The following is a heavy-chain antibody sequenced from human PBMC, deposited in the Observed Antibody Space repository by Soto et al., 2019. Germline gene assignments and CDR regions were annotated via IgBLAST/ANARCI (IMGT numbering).Heavy chain of an antibody. CDR3: ARSHLYYDSSGYPDY. D-gene: IGHD3-22*01. CDR2: ISSSGSTI. Sequence: GFYWGWIRQGPGKGLEWVSYISSSGSTIYYADSVKGRFTISRDNAKNSLYLQMNSLRAEDTAVYYCARSHLYYDSSGYPDYWGQGTLVTVSS. CDR1: GFY. V-gene: IGHV3-11*01. J-gene: IGHJ4*02.